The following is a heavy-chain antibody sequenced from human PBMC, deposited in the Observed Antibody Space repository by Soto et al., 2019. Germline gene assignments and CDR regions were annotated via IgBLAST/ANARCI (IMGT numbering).Heavy chain of an antibody. Sequence: SETLSLTCTVSGGSVNNNAYSWTWIRQHPGKGPECIGHISSSGSTYYNPSLKSRVTISVDTSKNQFSLKLSSVTAADTAVYYCARAQRIDFWSGYYRAHFDYWGQGTLVTVSS. CDR3: ARAQRIDFWSGYYRAHFDY. CDR2: ISSSGST. CDR1: GGSVNNNAYS. D-gene: IGHD3-3*01. J-gene: IGHJ4*02. V-gene: IGHV4-31*03.